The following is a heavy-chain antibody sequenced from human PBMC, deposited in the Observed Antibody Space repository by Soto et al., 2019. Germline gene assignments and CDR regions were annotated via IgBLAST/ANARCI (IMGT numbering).Heavy chain of an antibody. Sequence: EVQLVESGGGLVQFGGSLRLSCAASGFTCSSYWMHWVRQVPGKGLVWVSRIKGDGTNTGYADSVKGRFTISRDNVKNTLYLQMNRLRAEDTAVYYCARGLSGYYGFDYWGQGTLVTVSS. CDR1: GFTCSSYW. V-gene: IGHV3-74*01. J-gene: IGHJ4*02. D-gene: IGHD5-12*01. CDR2: IKGDGTNT. CDR3: ARGLSGYYGFDY.